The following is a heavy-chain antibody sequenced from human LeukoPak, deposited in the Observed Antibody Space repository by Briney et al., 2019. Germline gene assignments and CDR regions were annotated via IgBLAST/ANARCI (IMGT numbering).Heavy chain of an antibody. Sequence: PGGSLRLSCAASGFTFSDYYMSWIRQAPGKGLEWVSYISSSGSTIYYADSVKGRFTISRDNAKNSLYLQMNSLRAEDTAVYYCARVAYYYDSSGYPTPYFDYWGQGTLVAVSS. D-gene: IGHD3-22*01. CDR1: GFTFSDYY. CDR2: ISSSGSTI. CDR3: ARVAYYYDSSGYPTPYFDY. J-gene: IGHJ4*02. V-gene: IGHV3-11*01.